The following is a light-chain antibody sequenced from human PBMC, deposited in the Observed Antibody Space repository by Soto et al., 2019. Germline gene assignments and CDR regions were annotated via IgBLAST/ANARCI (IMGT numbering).Light chain of an antibody. J-gene: IGLJ3*02. V-gene: IGLV1-40*01. Sequence: QSVLTQPPSVSGAPGQRVTISCTGNSSNLGAGYDVHWYQQLPGAAPKLVIYANNKRPSGVLDRFSGSKSGTSASLAITGLQAEDEADYYCQSYDNSLSGAWVFGGGTQLTVL. CDR3: QSYDNSLSGAWV. CDR1: SSNLGAGYD. CDR2: ANN.